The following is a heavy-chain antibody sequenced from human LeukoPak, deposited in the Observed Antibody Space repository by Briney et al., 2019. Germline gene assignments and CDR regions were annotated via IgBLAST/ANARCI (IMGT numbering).Heavy chain of an antibody. D-gene: IGHD3-9*01. Sequence: ASVKVSCKASGYTFTGYYMHWVRQAPGQGLEWMGWINPNSGGTNYAQKFQGRVTMTRDTSISTAYMELSRLRSDDTAVYYCARGGDYDILTGGAGYWGQGTLVTVSS. CDR2: INPNSGGT. J-gene: IGHJ4*02. CDR1: GYTFTGYY. V-gene: IGHV1-2*02. CDR3: ARGGDYDILTGGAGY.